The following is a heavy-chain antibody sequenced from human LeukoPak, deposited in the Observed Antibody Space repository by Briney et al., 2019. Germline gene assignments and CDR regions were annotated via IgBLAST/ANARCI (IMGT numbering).Heavy chain of an antibody. V-gene: IGHV1-46*01. CDR2: INPSGGST. D-gene: IGHD3-3*01. CDR1: GYTFTSYY. J-gene: IGHJ4*02. CDR3: ARGKDRYDFWSGYFFDY. Sequence: GASVKVSCKASGYTFTSYYMHWVRQAPGQGLEWMGIINPSGGSTSYAQKFQGRVTMTRDMSTSTAYMELSSLRSEDTAVYYCARGKDRYDFWSGYFFDYWGQGTLVTVSS.